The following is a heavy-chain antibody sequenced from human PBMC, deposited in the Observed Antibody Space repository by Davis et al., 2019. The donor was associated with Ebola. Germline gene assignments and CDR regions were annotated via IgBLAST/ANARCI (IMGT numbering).Heavy chain of an antibody. CDR1: GFTFSSYW. Sequence: PGGSLRLSCAASGFTFSSYWMTWVRQAPGEGLEWVSVIHRNGDLFYADSVKGRFTISRDDSKNTVYLQMNSLTAEDTAVYYCAKEIRPNDYWGQGTLVTVSS. V-gene: IGHV3-23*03. D-gene: IGHD3-16*01. J-gene: IGHJ4*02. CDR3: AKEIRPNDY. CDR2: IHRNGDL.